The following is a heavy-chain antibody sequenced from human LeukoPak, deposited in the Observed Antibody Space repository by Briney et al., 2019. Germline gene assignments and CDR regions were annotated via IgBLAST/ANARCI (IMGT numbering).Heavy chain of an antibody. D-gene: IGHD1-26*01. CDR3: ATTTIRLGY. J-gene: IGHJ4*02. Sequence: SETLSLTCTVSGGSISSYYWSWIRQPPGKRLEWIGYIYYSGSTNYNPSLKSRVTISVDTSKNQFSLKLSSVTAADTAVYYCATTTIRLGYWGQGTLVTVSS. V-gene: IGHV4-59*12. CDR2: IYYSGST. CDR1: GGSISSYY.